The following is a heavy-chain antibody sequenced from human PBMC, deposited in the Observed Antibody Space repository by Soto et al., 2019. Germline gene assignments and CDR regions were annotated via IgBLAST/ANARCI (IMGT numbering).Heavy chain of an antibody. CDR3: ARGLVWGY. CDR1: GGSFSGYY. CDR2: INHSGST. J-gene: IGHJ4*02. V-gene: IGHV4-34*01. D-gene: IGHD3-16*01. Sequence: QVQLQQWGAGLLKPSETLSLTCAVYGGSFSGYYWSWIRQPPGKGLEWIGEINHSGSTNYNPSLKSRVTISVDTSKNQFSLKLSSVTAADTAVYYCARGLVWGYWGQGTLVTVSS.